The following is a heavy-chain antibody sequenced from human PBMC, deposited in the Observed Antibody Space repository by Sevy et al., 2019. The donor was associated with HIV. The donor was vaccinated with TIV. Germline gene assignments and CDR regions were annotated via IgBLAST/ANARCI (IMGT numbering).Heavy chain of an antibody. V-gene: IGHV3-11*01. J-gene: IGHJ4*02. Sequence: GGSLRLSCAASGFTFSDYYMSWIRQAPGKGLEWVSYISSSGSTIYYADSVKGRFTISRDNAKNSLYLQMNSLGAEDTAVYYCARDPTLPPPQDYWGQGTLVTVSS. CDR1: GFTFSDYY. CDR2: ISSSGSTI. CDR3: ARDPTLPPPQDY.